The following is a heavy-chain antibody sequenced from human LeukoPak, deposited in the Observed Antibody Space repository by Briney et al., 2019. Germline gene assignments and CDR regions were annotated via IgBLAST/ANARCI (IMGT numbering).Heavy chain of an antibody. CDR3: ARGGGFYGSGTTHFDY. CDR2: IYRSGST. J-gene: IGHJ4*02. Sequence: SETLSLTCAVSGGSITSGAYAWSWIRQPPGKGLEWIGYIYRSGSTSYKPSLKSRPSITIDKSKNQFSLNLRSVTAADTAFYYCARGGGFYGSGTTHFDYWGQGTLATVSS. V-gene: IGHV4-30-2*01. CDR1: GGSITSGAYA. D-gene: IGHD3-10*01.